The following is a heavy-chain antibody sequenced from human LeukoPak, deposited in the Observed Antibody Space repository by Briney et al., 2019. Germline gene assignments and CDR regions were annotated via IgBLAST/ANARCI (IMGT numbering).Heavy chain of an antibody. CDR1: GYRFISYW. D-gene: IGHD5-18*01. CDR2: IYPGDSDT. J-gene: IGHJ4*02. V-gene: IGHV5-51*01. Sequence: GESLQISCKGSGYRFISYWIGWVRQMPGQGLEWMGIIYPGDSDTRYSPSFQGQVTISADESISTAYLQWSSLKASDTAMYYCARLVDTAMEDYFDYWGQGTLVTVSS. CDR3: ARLVDTAMEDYFDY.